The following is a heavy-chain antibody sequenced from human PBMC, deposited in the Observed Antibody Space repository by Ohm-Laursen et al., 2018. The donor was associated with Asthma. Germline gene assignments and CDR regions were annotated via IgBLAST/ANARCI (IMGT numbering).Heavy chain of an antibody. J-gene: IGHJ1*01. CDR2: ISTASTFI. D-gene: IGHD1-26*01. CDR3: ARIGPEWELPGREYSLHH. V-gene: IGHV3-21*01. CDR1: GFSFSLYS. Sequence: GSLRLSCSASGFSFSLYSIDWIRQAPGKGLEWVASISTASTFIYYADSVRGRFTTSRDNAKNSVYLQMNSLRAEDTALYYCARIGPEWELPGREYSLHHWGEGTLVTVSS.